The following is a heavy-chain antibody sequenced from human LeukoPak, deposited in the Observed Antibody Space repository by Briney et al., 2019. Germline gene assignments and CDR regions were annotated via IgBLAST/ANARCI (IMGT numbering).Heavy chain of an antibody. V-gene: IGHV1-18*01. D-gene: IGHD2-2*01. CDR1: GYTFSNFG. CDR2: ISGNNDNP. CDR3: ARDGTSTDDY. J-gene: IGHJ4*02. Sequence: ASVKVSCKTSGYTFSNFGINWVRQAPGQGLEWMGWISGNNDNPNYGQKFKGRFTVTTYSSTSTAYLELRNLRFDDTAVYYCARDGTSTDDYWGQGTLVTVSS.